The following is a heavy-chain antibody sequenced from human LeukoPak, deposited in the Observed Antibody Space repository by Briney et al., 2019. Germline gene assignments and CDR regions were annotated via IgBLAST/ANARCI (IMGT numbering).Heavy chain of an antibody. CDR3: ARDNHYGMDV. V-gene: IGHV3-11*05. CDR1: GFTFSDYY. CDR2: ISSSSSYT. D-gene: IGHD1-14*01. Sequence: PGGSLRLSCAASGFTFSDYYMSWIRQAPGKGLEWVSYISSSSSYTNYADSVKGRFTISRDNAKNSPYLQMNSLRAEDTAVHYCARDNHYGMDVWGQGTTVTVSS. J-gene: IGHJ6*02.